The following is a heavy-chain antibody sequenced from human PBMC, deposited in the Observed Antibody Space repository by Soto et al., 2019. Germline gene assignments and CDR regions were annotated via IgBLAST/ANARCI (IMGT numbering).Heavy chain of an antibody. J-gene: IGHJ6*02. V-gene: IGHV3-49*03. CDR2: IRSKAYGGTT. D-gene: IGHD2-21*01. CDR3: TTEPRLLWREGGAIDV. Sequence: SLRLSCTASGFTFGDYAMSWFRQAPGKGLEWVGFIRSKAYGGTTEYAASVKGGFTISRDDSKSIAYLQMNSLKTEDTAVYYCTTEPRLLWREGGAIDVWGQGTTVTVSS. CDR1: GFTFGDYA.